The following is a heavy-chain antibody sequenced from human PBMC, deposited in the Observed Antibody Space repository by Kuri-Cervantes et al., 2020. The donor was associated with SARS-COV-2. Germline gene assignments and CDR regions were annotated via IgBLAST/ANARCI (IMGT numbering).Heavy chain of an antibody. D-gene: IGHD3-10*01. CDR3: ASSHGRVRGSGYFQH. Sequence: SETLSLTCTASSGSISSHYWSWIRQPPGKGLEWIGYIYYSGSTNYNPSLKSRVTISVDTSKNQFTLKLSPVTAADTAVYYCASSHGRVRGSGYFQHWGQGTLVTVSS. V-gene: IGHV4-59*11. CDR2: IYYSGST. J-gene: IGHJ1*01. CDR1: SGSISSHY.